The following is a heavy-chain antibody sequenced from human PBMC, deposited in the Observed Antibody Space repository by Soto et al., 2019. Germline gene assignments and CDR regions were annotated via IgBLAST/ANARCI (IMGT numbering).Heavy chain of an antibody. D-gene: IGHD2-2*01. Sequence: PGGSLRLSCAASGFTFSSYSMNWVRQAPGKGLEWVSSISSSSSYIYYADSVKGRFTISRDNAKNSLYLQMNSLRAEDTAVYYCARDAVFYCSSTSCYHDYWGQGTLVTVSS. CDR1: GFTFSSYS. J-gene: IGHJ4*02. CDR3: ARDAVFYCSSTSCYHDY. CDR2: ISSSSSYI. V-gene: IGHV3-21*01.